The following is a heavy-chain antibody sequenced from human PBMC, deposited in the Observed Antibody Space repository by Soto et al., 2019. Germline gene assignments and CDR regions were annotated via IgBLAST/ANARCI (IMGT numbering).Heavy chain of an antibody. CDR3: ARMATSGTLNWFDP. CDR1: GYTFTNYD. V-gene: IGHV1-8*01. Sequence: ASVKVSCKASGYTFTNYDISWVRQATGQGLEWMGWMNPNSANTGYAQKFQGRVSMTRDTSINTAYMELSSLRSEDTAIYYCARMATSGTLNWFDPWGRGTLVTVSS. J-gene: IGHJ5*02. CDR2: MNPNSANT. D-gene: IGHD1-26*01.